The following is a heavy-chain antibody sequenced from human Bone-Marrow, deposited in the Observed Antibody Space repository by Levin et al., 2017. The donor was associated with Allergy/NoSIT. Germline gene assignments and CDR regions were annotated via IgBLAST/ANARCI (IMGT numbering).Heavy chain of an antibody. Sequence: KTGGSLRLSCTASGFTFGDYAMSWFRQAPGKGLEWVGFIRSKAYGGTTEYAASVKGRFTISRDDSKSIAYLQMNSLKTEDTAVYYCTSSGSYLDQGFGAFDIWGQGTMVTVSS. V-gene: IGHV3-49*05. J-gene: IGHJ3*02. D-gene: IGHD1-26*01. CDR2: IRSKAYGGTT. CDR3: TSSGSYLDQGFGAFDI. CDR1: GFTFGDYA.